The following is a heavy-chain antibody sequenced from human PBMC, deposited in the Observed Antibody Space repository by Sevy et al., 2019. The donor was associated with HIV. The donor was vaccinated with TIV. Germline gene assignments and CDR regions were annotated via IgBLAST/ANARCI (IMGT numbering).Heavy chain of an antibody. CDR2: ISSSSSYI. J-gene: IGHJ4*02. CDR1: GFTFSSYT. V-gene: IGHV3-21*01. CDR3: ARGGCTSSSCYLFDY. D-gene: IGHD2-2*01. Sequence: GGSLRLSCVASGFTFSSYTMNWVRQAPGKGLEWVSSISSSSSYIFYADSVKGRFTISRDNVKNSLYLQMNSLRDEDTAVYYCARGGCTSSSCYLFDYWGQGTLVTVSS.